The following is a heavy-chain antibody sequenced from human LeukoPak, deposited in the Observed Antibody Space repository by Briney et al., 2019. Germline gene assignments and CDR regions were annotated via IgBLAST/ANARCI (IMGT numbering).Heavy chain of an antibody. CDR1: GYSISSGYY. Sequence: SETLSLTCTVSGYSISSGYYWGWIRQPPGKGLEWIGSIYHSGSTYYNPSLKSRVTISVDTSKNQFSLKLSSVTAADTAVYYCARGFPQNPPIAAAGRAYPRYSTVYFQHWGQGTLVTVSS. J-gene: IGHJ1*01. CDR3: ARGFPQNPPIAAAGRAYPRYSTVYFQH. CDR2: IYHSGST. V-gene: IGHV4-38-2*02. D-gene: IGHD6-13*01.